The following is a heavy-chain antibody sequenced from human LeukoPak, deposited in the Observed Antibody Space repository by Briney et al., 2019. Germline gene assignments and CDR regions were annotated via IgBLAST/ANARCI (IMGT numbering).Heavy chain of an antibody. D-gene: IGHD6-19*01. J-gene: IGHJ6*03. CDR3: ARGGYEQWPVPQPYYYYYYMDV. Sequence: SETLSLTCTVSGGSISGSSYYWGWIRQPPGKGLEWIGTIYYRGNTYYNPSLKSRVTISVDTSKNQFSLKLSSVTAADTAVYYCARGGYEQWPVPQPYYYYYYMDVWGKGTTVTVSS. V-gene: IGHV4-39*07. CDR2: IYYRGNT. CDR1: GGSISGSSYY.